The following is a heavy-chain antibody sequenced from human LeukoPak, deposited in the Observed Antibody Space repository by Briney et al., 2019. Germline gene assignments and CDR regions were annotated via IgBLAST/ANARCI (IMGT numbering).Heavy chain of an antibody. V-gene: IGHV4-34*01. Sequence: SETLSLTRAVYGGFFSGYYWSWIRQPPGKGREWIGEINHRGSTNYNPSLKTRVPISVDTSKNQFSLKLSSVTAADTAVYYCARGLNDSWTGEDYWGEGTLVTVSS. J-gene: IGHJ4*02. CDR3: ARGLNDSWTGEDY. CDR2: INHRGST. D-gene: IGHD3-3*01. CDR1: GGFFSGYY.